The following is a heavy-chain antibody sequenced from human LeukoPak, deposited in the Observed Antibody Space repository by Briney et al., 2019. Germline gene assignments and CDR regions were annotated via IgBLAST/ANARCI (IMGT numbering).Heavy chain of an antibody. D-gene: IGHD6-19*01. V-gene: IGHV4-4*07. Sequence: PSETLSLTCSVSGGSISGYYWNWVRQPADRGLEWIGRLYSSGDTYYNPSLKSRLTMSVDTSKNQFSLKLRSVTAADTAVYYCARGSSGSTKRYYFDSWGQGALVTVPS. CDR3: ARGSSGSTKRYYFDS. CDR2: LYSSGDT. CDR1: GGSISGYY. J-gene: IGHJ4*02.